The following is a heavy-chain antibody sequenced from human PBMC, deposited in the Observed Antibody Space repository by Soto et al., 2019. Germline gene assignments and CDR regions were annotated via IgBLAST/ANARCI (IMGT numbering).Heavy chain of an antibody. CDR2: IIPIRGST. V-gene: IGHV1-2*02. Sequence: ASVKVSCKASGGTFSSYTISWVRQAPGQGLEWMGRIIPIRGSTNYAQKFQGRVTMTRDTSTSTAYMELSRLRSDDTAVYYCARGMRTGTYYDFWSGEGDDAFDIWGQGTMVTVSS. CDR3: ARGMRTGTYYDFWSGEGDDAFDI. D-gene: IGHD3-3*01. CDR1: GGTFSSYT. J-gene: IGHJ3*02.